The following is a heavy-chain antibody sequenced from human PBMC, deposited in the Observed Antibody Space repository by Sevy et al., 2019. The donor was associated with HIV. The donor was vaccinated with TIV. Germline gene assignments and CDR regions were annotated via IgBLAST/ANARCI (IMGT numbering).Heavy chain of an antibody. D-gene: IGHD3-22*01. CDR1: GFTFSSYG. J-gene: IGHJ6*02. V-gene: IGHV3-33*01. Sequence: GGSLRLSCAASGFTFSSYGMHWVRQAPGKGLEWVAVIWYDGSKKYYADSVKGRFTNYRDNSKNTLYLQMNSLRAEDTAVYYWARVTPREYYDSGGYYNYGMDVWGQGTTVTVSS. CDR3: ARVTPREYYDSGGYYNYGMDV. CDR2: IWYDGSKK.